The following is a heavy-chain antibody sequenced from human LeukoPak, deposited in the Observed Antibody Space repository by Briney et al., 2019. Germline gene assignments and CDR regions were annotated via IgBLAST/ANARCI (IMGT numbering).Heavy chain of an antibody. D-gene: IGHD5-12*01. V-gene: IGHV3-30*02. CDR2: IRYDGSNK. J-gene: IGHJ4*02. Sequence: GGSLRLSCAASGFTFSTYGMHWVRQAPGKGLEWVAFIRYDGSNKYYADSVKGRFTISRDNSKNTLYLQMNSLRPEDTAVYYCAKVNKGGYDSFDYWGQGTLVTVSS. CDR1: GFTFSTYG. CDR3: AKVNKGGYDSFDY.